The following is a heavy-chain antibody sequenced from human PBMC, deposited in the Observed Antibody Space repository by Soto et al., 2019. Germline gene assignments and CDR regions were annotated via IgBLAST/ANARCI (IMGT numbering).Heavy chain of an antibody. CDR3: ARGYSNYAH. CDR2: IYYSGPS. CDR1: GGSVSRDSNF. J-gene: IGHJ4*02. Sequence: ETLSLTCTVSGGSVSRDSNFWSWIRQPPGKGLEWIGYIYYSGPSRYNPSLESRVTISIDSSKNQVSLTLTSVTAADKAVYYCARGYSNYAHWGRGTLVTVYS. D-gene: IGHD4-4*01. V-gene: IGHV4-61*01.